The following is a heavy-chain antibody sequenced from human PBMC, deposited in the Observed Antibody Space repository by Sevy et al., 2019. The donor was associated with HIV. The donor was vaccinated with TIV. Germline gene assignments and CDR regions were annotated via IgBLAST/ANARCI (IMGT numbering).Heavy chain of an antibody. D-gene: IGHD2-21*02. V-gene: IGHV3-9*01. CDR2: ITWNSGEI. CDR1: GFILDDYA. Sequence: GGSLRLSCTASGFILDDYALHWVRQVPGRGLEWVAGITWNSGEIVYADSVRGRFTISRDDTKNSLHLQMNSLKADDTAFYYCAKARGAMAVIFCGADCYFDSWGRGTLVTVSS. CDR3: AKARGAMAVIFCGADCYFDS. J-gene: IGHJ4*02.